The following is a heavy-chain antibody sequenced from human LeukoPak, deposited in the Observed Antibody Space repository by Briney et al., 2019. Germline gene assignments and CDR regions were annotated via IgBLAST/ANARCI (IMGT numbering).Heavy chain of an antibody. V-gene: IGHV4-59*01. CDR2: IYYSGST. J-gene: IGHJ3*02. CDR3: ARYDSSAIYGGGFDI. CDR1: GGSLSSYY. Sequence: PSETLSLTCTVSGGSLSSYYWSWIRQPPGKGLEWIGYIYYSGSTNYNPSLKSRLTISLETSKNQFSLKLNSVTAADTAVYYCARYDSSAIYGGGFDIWGQGTMVTVSS. D-gene: IGHD3-22*01.